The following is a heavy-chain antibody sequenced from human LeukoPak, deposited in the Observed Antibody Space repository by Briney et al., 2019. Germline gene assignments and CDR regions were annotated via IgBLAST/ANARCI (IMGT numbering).Heavy chain of an antibody. J-gene: IGHJ4*02. CDR2: ISWDGGST. V-gene: IGHV3-43D*03. Sequence: GGSLRLSCAASGFTFDDYAMHWVRQAPGKGLEWVSLISWDGGSTYYADSVKGRFTISRDNSKNSLYLQMNSLRAEDTALYYCAKDIGSLGAVDYWGQGTLVTVSS. D-gene: IGHD6-13*01. CDR3: AKDIGSLGAVDY. CDR1: GFTFDDYA.